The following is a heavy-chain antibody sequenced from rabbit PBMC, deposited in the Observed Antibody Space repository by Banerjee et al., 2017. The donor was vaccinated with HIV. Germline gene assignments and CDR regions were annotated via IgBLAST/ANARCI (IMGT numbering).Heavy chain of an antibody. CDR3: ARDGYAGYGYPNL. CDR2: IYTISGST. J-gene: IGHJ4*01. D-gene: IGHD7-1*01. V-gene: IGHV1S43*01. CDR1: GFSFSSGYD. Sequence: QEQLEESGGGLVKPGGTLTLTCKASGFSFSSGYDMCWVRQAPGKGLELIVCIYTISGSTWYASWVHGRFIITRNTSLNTVYLKMTSLTAADTATYFCARDGYAGYGYPNLWGQGTLVTVS.